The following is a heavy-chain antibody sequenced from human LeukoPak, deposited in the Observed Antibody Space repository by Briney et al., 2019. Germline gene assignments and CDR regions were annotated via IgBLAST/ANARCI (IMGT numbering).Heavy chain of an antibody. CDR1: GGTFSSYA. Sequence: SVKVSCKASGGTFSSYAISWVRQAPGQGLEWMGRIIPILGIANYAQKFRGRVTITADKSTSTAYMELSSLRSEDTAVYYCARLAYYDSSGYYYPIDYWGQGTLVTVSS. D-gene: IGHD3-22*01. J-gene: IGHJ4*02. CDR2: IIPILGIA. V-gene: IGHV1-69*04. CDR3: ARLAYYDSSGYYYPIDY.